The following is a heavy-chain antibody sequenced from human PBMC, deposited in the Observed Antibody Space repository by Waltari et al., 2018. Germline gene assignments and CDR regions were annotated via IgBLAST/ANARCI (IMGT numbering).Heavy chain of an antibody. CDR3: ARDADVRFVEWLLFGWFDP. CDR1: GYTFTGYY. J-gene: IGHJ5*02. CDR2: INPNRGDT. D-gene: IGHD3-3*01. Sequence: QVQLVQSGAEVKKPGASVKGSCKAAGYTFTGYYINEARKAPGQVLAWMGWINPNRGDTKYAQNFQGRVTVTRDTSTRTVYMELSRLRHDDTAVYYCARDADVRFVEWLLFGWFDPWGQGSLVTVSS. V-gene: IGHV1-2*02.